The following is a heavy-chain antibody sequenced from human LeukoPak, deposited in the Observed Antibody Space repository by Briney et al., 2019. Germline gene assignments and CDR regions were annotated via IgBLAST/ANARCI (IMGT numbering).Heavy chain of an antibody. Sequence: GGSLRLSCAASGFTFSNYAMSWARQAPGKGLEWVSGISGSGDSTYYGDSVQGRFTISRDNSKNTLYLQMNILRAEDTAVYYCAKEKQRNFDYWGQGTLVTVSS. CDR3: AKEKQRNFDY. CDR1: GFTFSNYA. V-gene: IGHV3-23*01. J-gene: IGHJ4*02. CDR2: ISGSGDST.